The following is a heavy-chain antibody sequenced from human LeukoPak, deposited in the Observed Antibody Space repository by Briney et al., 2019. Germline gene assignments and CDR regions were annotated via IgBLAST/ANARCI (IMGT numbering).Heavy chain of an antibody. V-gene: IGHV3-30*04. J-gene: IGHJ4*02. CDR2: ISYDGSNK. CDR3: ARTTVAGTYYFDY. Sequence: GGSLRLSCAASGFTFSSYAMHWVRQAPGKGLEWVAVISYDGSNKYYADSMMGRFTISRDNSKNTLYLQMNSLRAEDTAVYYCARTTVAGTYYFDYWGQGTLVTVSS. D-gene: IGHD6-19*01. CDR1: GFTFSSYA.